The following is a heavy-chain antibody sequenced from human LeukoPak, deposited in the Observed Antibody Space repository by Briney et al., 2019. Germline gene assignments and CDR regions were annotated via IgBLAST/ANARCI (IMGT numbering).Heavy chain of an antibody. D-gene: IGHD3-10*01. J-gene: IGHJ3*02. V-gene: IGHV4-34*01. CDR3: ARDLSDYYGSGSYRPIVAFDI. CDR1: GGSFSGYY. Sequence: LETLSLTCAVYGGSFSGYYWSWIRQPPGKGLEWIGEINHSGSPNYNPSLKSRVTISIDTSKNQFSLKLSPVTAADTAVYYCARDLSDYYGSGSYRPIVAFDIWGQGTMVTVSS. CDR2: INHSGSP.